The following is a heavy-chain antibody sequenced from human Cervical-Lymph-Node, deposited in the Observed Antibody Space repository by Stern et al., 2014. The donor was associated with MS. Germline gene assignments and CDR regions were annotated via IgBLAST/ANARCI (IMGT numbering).Heavy chain of an antibody. CDR2: INMDRTFL. J-gene: IGHJ5*02. V-gene: IGHV3-21*01. D-gene: IGHD3-22*01. CDR1: GFIFTAHT. Sequence: EMQLVESGGGLVKPGGSLRLSCTASGFIFTAHTMTWVRQAPGKGLEWNSYINMDRTFLNYAELVRGRFTISRDNAQKSLYLQMNNLRVEDTALYYCVRQGAFNYYDTTGHSLWFAPWGQGTLVSVSS. CDR3: VRQGAFNYYDTTGHSLWFAP.